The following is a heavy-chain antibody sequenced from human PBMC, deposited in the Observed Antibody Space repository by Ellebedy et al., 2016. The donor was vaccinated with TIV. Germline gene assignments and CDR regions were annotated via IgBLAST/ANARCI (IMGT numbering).Heavy chain of an antibody. D-gene: IGHD2-21*01. CDR3: AKDRGAITYCFNP. CDR2: ISYDGSNK. J-gene: IGHJ5*02. V-gene: IGHV3-30*18. Sequence: GESLKISCAASGCTFSSYGMHWVRQAPGKGLEWVAVISYDGSNKYYEDSVKGRFTISRDNSKNTLYLKMNSLRAEDTAVYYCAKDRGAITYCFNPWGQGTLVTVSS. CDR1: GCTFSSYG.